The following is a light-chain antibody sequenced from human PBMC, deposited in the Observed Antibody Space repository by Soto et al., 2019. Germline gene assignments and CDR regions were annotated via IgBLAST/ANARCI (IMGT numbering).Light chain of an antibody. J-gene: IGKJ2*01. CDR3: QQYYNWPPYT. CDR1: QSVSSN. CDR2: GAS. Sequence: EIVMTQSPVTLSVSPGERATVSCRASQSVSSNLAWYQQKPGQAPRLLIYGASTRATGIPARFSGSGSGTEFTLSISSLQSEDFAVDYCQQYYNWPPYTFGQGTRLEIK. V-gene: IGKV3-15*01.